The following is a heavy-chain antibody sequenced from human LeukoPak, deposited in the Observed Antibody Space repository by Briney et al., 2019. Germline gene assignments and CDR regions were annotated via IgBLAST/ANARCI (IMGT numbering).Heavy chain of an antibody. J-gene: IGHJ4*02. D-gene: IGHD4-17*01. CDR3: ARKGDYGDFRLDY. Sequence: GASVKVSCKASGYTFTSYGISWVRQAPGQGLEWMGWISAYNGNTNYAQKFQGRVTMTRDTSISTAYMELSRLRSDDTAVYYCARKGDYGDFRLDYWGQGTLVTVSS. CDR2: ISAYNGNT. CDR1: GYTFTSYG. V-gene: IGHV1-18*01.